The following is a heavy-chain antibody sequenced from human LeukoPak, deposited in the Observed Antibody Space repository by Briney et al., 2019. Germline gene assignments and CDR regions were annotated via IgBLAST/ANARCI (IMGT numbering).Heavy chain of an antibody. D-gene: IGHD3-10*01. CDR3: AKAVGSGVTPFDP. CDR1: GFSVSNNY. V-gene: IGHV3-53*01. CDR2: IYSGGGT. J-gene: IGHJ5*02. Sequence: GGSLRLSCAAAGFSVSNNYMSWVRQAPGRGLEWVSIIYSGGGTYYADSVKGRFTISRDNSKNTLYLQMNSLRAEDTAVYYCAKAVGSGVTPFDPWGQGTLVSVSS.